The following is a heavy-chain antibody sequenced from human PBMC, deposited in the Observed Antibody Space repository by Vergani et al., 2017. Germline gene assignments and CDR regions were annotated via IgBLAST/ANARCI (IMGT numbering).Heavy chain of an antibody. Sequence: EVQLVESGGGLVQPGGSLRLSCAASGFTFSSYSMNWVRQAPGKGLEWVSYISSSSSTIYYADSVKGRFTISRDNAKNSLYLKMNSLRDEDTAVYYCAREGYDSSCYSPHVAFDIWGQGTMVTVSS. CDR1: GFTFSSYS. D-gene: IGHD3-22*01. V-gene: IGHV3-48*02. CDR2: ISSSSSTI. J-gene: IGHJ3*02. CDR3: AREGYDSSCYSPHVAFDI.